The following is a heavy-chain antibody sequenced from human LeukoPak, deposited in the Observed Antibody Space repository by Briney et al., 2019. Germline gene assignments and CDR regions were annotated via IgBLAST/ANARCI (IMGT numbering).Heavy chain of an antibody. Sequence: GGSLRLSCTASGFTVSSNYMSWVRQAPGKGLEWVSVIYSGGSTYYADSVKGRFTISRDNSRNTLYLQMNSLRAEDTAVYYCARDARDIGYSYGYDYWGQGTLVTVSS. J-gene: IGHJ4*02. CDR3: ARDARDIGYSYGYDY. V-gene: IGHV3-53*01. D-gene: IGHD5-18*01. CDR1: GFTVSSNY. CDR2: IYSGGST.